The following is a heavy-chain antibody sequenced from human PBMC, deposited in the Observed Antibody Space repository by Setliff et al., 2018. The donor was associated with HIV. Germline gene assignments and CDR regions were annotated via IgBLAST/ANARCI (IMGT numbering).Heavy chain of an antibody. D-gene: IGHD1-20*01. J-gene: IGHJ4*02. CDR1: GFTLSTYG. CDR2: VHYNGNDK. Sequence: VGSLRLSCATSGFTLSTYGMHWVRQAPGKGLEWVARVHYNGNDKFYVDSVKGRFTISRDNSENTLYLQMDGLRAEDTAVYYCAKDKGGYNWNYFDYWGPGTQVTVSS. CDR3: AKDKGGYNWNYFDY. V-gene: IGHV3-30*02.